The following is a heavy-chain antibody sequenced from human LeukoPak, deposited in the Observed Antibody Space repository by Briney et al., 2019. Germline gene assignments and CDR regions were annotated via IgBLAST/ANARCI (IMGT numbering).Heavy chain of an antibody. Sequence: PGGSLRLSCAASGFTFSSYAMHWVRQASGKGLEWVGRIRSKANSYATAYAASVKGRFTISRDDSKNTAYLQMNSLKTEDTAVYYCTSRIAVAGSDYWGQGTLVTVSS. CDR2: IRSKANSYAT. CDR1: GFTFSSYA. J-gene: IGHJ4*02. D-gene: IGHD6-19*01. V-gene: IGHV3-73*01. CDR3: TSRIAVAGSDY.